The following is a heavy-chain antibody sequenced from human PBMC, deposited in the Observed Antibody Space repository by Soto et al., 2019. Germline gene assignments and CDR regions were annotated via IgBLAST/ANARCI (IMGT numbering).Heavy chain of an antibody. CDR3: ARGQLRMDYYGSGSYSYYYYGMDV. J-gene: IGHJ6*02. V-gene: IGHV4-34*01. D-gene: IGHD3-10*01. CDR2: INHSGST. CDR1: GGSFSGYY. Sequence: SETLSLTCAVYGGSFSGYYWSWIRQPPGKGLEWIGEINHSGSTNYNPSLKSRVTISVDTSKNQFSLKLSSVTAADTAVYYCARGQLRMDYYGSGSYSYYYYGMDVWGQGTRAPVSS.